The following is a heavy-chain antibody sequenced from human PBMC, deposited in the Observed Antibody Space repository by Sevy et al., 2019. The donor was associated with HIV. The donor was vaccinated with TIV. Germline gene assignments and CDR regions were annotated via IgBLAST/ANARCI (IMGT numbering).Heavy chain of an antibody. CDR2: MSYYGSNK. D-gene: IGHD6-6*01. V-gene: IGHV3-30*09. CDR1: GFTFSSYP. CDR3: ARGLAALPGYYYGMDV. Sequence: GGSLRLSCAASGFTFSSYPMNWVRQAPGKGLEWVAVMSYYGSNKYFADSVKGRFAVSRDNSKNTLYLQMSSLRAEDTAVYYCARGLAALPGYYYGMDVWGLGTTVTVSS. J-gene: IGHJ6*02.